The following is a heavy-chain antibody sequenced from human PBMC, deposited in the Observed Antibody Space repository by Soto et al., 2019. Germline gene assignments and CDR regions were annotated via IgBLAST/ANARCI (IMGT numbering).Heavy chain of an antibody. CDR2: IYWDDAK. D-gene: IGHD3-3*01. CDR1: GFSLSTSGLG. Sequence: QITLKESGPTLVKPTQTLTLTCTFSGFSLSTSGLGVGWIRQPPGKALEWLATIYWDDAKRYSPSLKSRPTITRDTSKNQGVLTMTNMDPVDTATYYCAHGTFWSGDFDYWGQGTLVTVSS. V-gene: IGHV2-5*02. CDR3: AHGTFWSGDFDY. J-gene: IGHJ4*02.